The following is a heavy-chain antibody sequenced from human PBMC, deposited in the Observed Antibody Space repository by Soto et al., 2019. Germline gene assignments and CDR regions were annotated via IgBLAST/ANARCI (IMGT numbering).Heavy chain of an antibody. CDR3: ARHALWFGELHFDY. CDR1: GGSISSYY. D-gene: IGHD3-10*01. CDR2: IYYSGST. V-gene: IGHV4-59*08. Sequence: SEPLSLTCTVSGGSISSYYWSWIRKTPGKGLEWIGYIYYSGSTNYNPSLKSRVTISVDTSKNQFSLKLSSVTAADTAVYYCARHALWFGELHFDYWGQGTLVTVSS. J-gene: IGHJ4*02.